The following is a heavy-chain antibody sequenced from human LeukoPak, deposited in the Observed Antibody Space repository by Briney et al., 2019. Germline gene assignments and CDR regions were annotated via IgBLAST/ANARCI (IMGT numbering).Heavy chain of an antibody. V-gene: IGHV3-23*01. J-gene: IGHJ4*02. CDR1: GFTFSSYA. CDR2: ISGSGGST. Sequence: GGSLRLSCAASGFTFSSYAMSWVRQAPGKGLEWVSAISGSGGSTYYADSMKGRFTISRDNSKNTLYLQMNSLRAEDTAVYYCAKGYGEWWSGGSCFDYWGQGTLVPVSS. D-gene: IGHD2-15*01. CDR3: AKGYGEWWSGGSCFDY.